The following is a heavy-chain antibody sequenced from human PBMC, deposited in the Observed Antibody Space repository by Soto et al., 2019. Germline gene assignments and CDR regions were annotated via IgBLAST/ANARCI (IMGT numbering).Heavy chain of an antibody. D-gene: IGHD3-3*01. Sequence: GGSLRLTCAASGFTFSNAWMSWVRQAPAKGLEWVGRIKSKTDGGTTGYAAAVKGRFTISRDDSKNTLYLQMNSLKTEDTAVYYCTTIRTPPSGVLRFLEWLSGDAFGIWGQGTMVTVSS. CDR2: IKSKTDGGTT. J-gene: IGHJ3*02. CDR1: GFTFSNAW. CDR3: TTIRTPPSGVLRFLEWLSGDAFGI. V-gene: IGHV3-15*01.